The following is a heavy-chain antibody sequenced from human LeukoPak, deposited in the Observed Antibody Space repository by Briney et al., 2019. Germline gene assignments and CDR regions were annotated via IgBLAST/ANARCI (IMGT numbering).Heavy chain of an antibody. CDR2: ISSSSSTI. J-gene: IGHJ5*02. Sequence: GGSLRLSCAASGFTFSSYSMNRVRQAPGKGLEWVSYISSSSSTIYYADSVKGRFTISRDNSKNTLYLQMNSLRAEDTAVYYCAREQLQNNNWFDPWGQGTLVTVSS. D-gene: IGHD5-18*01. V-gene: IGHV3-48*01. CDR3: AREQLQNNNWFDP. CDR1: GFTFSSYS.